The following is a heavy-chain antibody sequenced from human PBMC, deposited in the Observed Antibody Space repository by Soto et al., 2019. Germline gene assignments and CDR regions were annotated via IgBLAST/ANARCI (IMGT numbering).Heavy chain of an antibody. CDR1: GGYISSSNW. D-gene: IGHD5-18*01. J-gene: IGHJ4*02. CDR3: ARVRLDHQNTA. CDR2: IYHSGST. Sequence: QVQLQESGPGLVKPSGTLSLTCAVSGGYISSSNWWRWVRQPPGKGLEWIGEIYHSGSTNYNPSLMRGVTIPLDKYKNQFSLRLSSVTAADTAAYYCARVRLDHQNTAWGQGTLVTV. V-gene: IGHV4-4*02.